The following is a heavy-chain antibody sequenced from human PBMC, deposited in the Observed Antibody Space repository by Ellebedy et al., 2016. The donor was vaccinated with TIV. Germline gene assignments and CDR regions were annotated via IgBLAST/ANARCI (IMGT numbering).Heavy chain of an antibody. V-gene: IGHV3-74*01. J-gene: IGHJ4*02. D-gene: IGHD6-19*01. CDR1: GFTFSSYY. Sequence: GESLKISCAASGFTFSSYYMHWVRQAPGKGLVWVSRLNTDGSTRHYADAVEGRFTISRDSAKSTVYLQMNSLTAEDTAVYYCARARKTNSGWVLFDYWGQGTLVTVSS. CDR2: LNTDGSTR. CDR3: ARARKTNSGWVLFDY.